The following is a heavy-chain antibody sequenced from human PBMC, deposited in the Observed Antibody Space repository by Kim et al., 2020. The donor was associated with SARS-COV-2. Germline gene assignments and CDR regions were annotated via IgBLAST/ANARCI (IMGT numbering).Heavy chain of an antibody. V-gene: IGHV4-61*01. CDR3: AREEARPGSGFDP. CDR1: GGSVSSGSYY. Sequence: SETLSLTCTVSGGSVSSGSYYWSWIRQPPGKGLEWIGYIYYSGSTNYNPSLKSRVTISVDTSKNQFSLKLSSVTAADTAVYYCAREEARPGSGFDPWGQGTLVTVSS. D-gene: IGHD6-25*01. J-gene: IGHJ5*02. CDR2: IYYSGST.